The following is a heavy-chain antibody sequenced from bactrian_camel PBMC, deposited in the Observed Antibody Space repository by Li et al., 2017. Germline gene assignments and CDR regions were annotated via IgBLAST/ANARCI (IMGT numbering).Heavy chain of an antibody. CDR1: LNPTSDYC. CDR3: AVSLSWCYDTGITENHFNY. CDR2: IAHDDST. V-gene: IGHV3S53*01. D-gene: IGHD3*01. Sequence: HVQLVESGGGSVQAGGSLKLSCAASLNPTSDYCLGWFRGAPAEREGVAYIAHDDSTTYEDSLKDRFTISQDNAKKTLFLQMSSLKPEDTAMYYCAVSLSWCYDTGITENHFNYWGQGTQVTVS. J-gene: IGHJ4*01.